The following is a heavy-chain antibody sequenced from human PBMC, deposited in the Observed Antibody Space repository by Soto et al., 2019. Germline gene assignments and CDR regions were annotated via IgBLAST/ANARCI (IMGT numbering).Heavy chain of an antibody. J-gene: IGHJ6*02. CDR3: ANDMELGWNYGYGLDV. V-gene: IGHV3-30-3*02. CDR1: EFSFSSYA. D-gene: IGHD1-7*01. Sequence: QVQLVESGGGMVQPGRSLRLSCAASEFSFSSYALYWVRQAPGKGLEWVAVISHDGSSKYYADSVKGRFTISRDNPKKTLYLQMDSLRAEDTAVYYCANDMELGWNYGYGLDVWGHGTTVNVSS. CDR2: ISHDGSSK.